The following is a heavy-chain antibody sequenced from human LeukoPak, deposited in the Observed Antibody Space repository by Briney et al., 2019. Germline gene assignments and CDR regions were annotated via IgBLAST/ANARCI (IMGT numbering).Heavy chain of an antibody. J-gene: IGHJ4*02. D-gene: IGHD2-8*01. CDR1: GFSFSGYG. CDR3: AKHSNADSRLFGY. CDR2: IRFDGTNK. Sequence: GGSLRLSCAASGFSFSGYGMHWVRQAPGKGLEWVALIRFDGTNKYYADSVKGRFTISRDNSKNTLYLQMNSLRAEDTAVYYCAKHSNADSRLFGYWGQGTLVTVSS. V-gene: IGHV3-30*02.